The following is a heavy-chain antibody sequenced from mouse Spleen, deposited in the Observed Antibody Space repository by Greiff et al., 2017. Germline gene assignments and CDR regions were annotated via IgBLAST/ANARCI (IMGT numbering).Heavy chain of an antibody. CDR1: GFTFSSYY. CDR3: ARDGAGTRYFDY. D-gene: IGHD4-1*01. Sequence: EVMLVESGGGLVKLGGSLKLSCAASGFTFSSYYMSWVRQTPEKRLEWVATISSGGGSTYYPDSVKGRFTISRDNAKNTLYLQMSSLNSEDTAVYYCARDGAGTRYFDYWGQGTTLTVSS. CDR2: ISSGGGST. J-gene: IGHJ2*01. V-gene: IGHV5-9*01.